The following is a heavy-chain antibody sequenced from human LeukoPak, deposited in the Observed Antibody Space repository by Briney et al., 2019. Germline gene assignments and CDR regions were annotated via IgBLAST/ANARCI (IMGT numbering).Heavy chain of an antibody. J-gene: IGHJ4*02. Sequence: GGPLRPSCPPPGFTSCPSGMTWAARAPGRGRGGVPSLGVVGTTIYYADSVKGRFTISRDNAKNSLYLQMNSLTAEDTAVYFCARDSRSHCGTAACYGPYFDYWGQGILVTVSS. CDR1: GFTSCPSG. V-gene: IGHV3-48*01. D-gene: IGHD2-2*01. CDR3: ARDSRSHCGTAACYGPYFDY. CDR2: LGVVGTTI.